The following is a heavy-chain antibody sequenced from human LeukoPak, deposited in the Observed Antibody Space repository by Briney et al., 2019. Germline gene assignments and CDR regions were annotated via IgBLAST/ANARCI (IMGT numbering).Heavy chain of an antibody. CDR3: AKSHRYTYSYGFGDY. Sequence: EASVKVSCRASGYTFTVYYMHWVRQAPGRGREGKGWINPNSGGTNYAQKFQGRVTMTRDTSISTAYMELSRLRSDDTAVYYCAKSHRYTYSYGFGDYWGQGTLVTVSS. CDR1: GYTFTVYY. D-gene: IGHD5-18*01. CDR2: INPNSGGT. V-gene: IGHV1-2*02. J-gene: IGHJ4*02.